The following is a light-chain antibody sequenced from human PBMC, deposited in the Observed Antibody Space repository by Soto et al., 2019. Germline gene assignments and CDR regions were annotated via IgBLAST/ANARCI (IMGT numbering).Light chain of an antibody. Sequence: QSALTQPASVSGSPGQSITISCTGTSSDVGNYNYVSWYQQHPGEAPKLMIYDVSNRPSGVSNRFSGSKSGNTASLTISGLQAEDEADYYCISYTSSSTWVFGGGTQLTVL. CDR2: DVS. CDR3: ISYTSSSTWV. J-gene: IGLJ3*02. V-gene: IGLV2-14*01. CDR1: SSDVGNYNY.